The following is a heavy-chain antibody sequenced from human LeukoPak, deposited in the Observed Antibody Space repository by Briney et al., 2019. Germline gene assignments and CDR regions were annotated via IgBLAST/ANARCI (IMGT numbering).Heavy chain of an antibody. CDR1: GFTFSSYA. CDR2: ISYDGSNK. V-gene: IGHV3-30-3*01. Sequence: LGGSLRISCAASGFTFSSYAMHWVRQAPGKGLEWVAVISYDGSNKYYADSVKGRFTISRDNSKNTLYLQMNSLRAEDTAVYYCASGYYYDSSGYLDYWGQGTLVTVSS. D-gene: IGHD3-22*01. J-gene: IGHJ4*02. CDR3: ASGYYYDSSGYLDY.